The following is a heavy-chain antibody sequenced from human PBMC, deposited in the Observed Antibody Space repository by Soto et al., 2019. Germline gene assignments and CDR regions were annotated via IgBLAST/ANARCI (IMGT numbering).Heavy chain of an antibody. CDR3: ARDPLSGWNDNYHYGMTV. CDR1: GFSLSSAP. CDR2: ISYDGAYQ. J-gene: IGHJ6*02. Sequence: XRSLRLSCASLGFSLSSAPKQCVREGLWKGLEWVAVISYDGAYQDYADSVKGRFTISKDISKNTLYLQMDRLRPADTAVYYCARDPLSGWNDNYHYGMTVWGRGTTVTFSS. V-gene: IGHV3-30-3*01. D-gene: IGHD1-1*01.